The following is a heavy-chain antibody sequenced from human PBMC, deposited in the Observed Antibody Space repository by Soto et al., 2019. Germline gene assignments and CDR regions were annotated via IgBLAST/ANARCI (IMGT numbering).Heavy chain of an antibody. V-gene: IGHV3-30*03. J-gene: IGHJ4*02. CDR2: ISYDGNNK. Sequence: QVQLVESGGGVVQPGRSLRLSCAASGFTFSSYGMHWVRQAPGKGLEWVATISYDGNNKYYADSVKGRFTISRDNSKNTLYLQMNSLRAEDTAVYYCARDERGAVAGFFYYWGQGTLVTVSS. CDR3: ARDERGAVAGFFYY. D-gene: IGHD6-19*01. CDR1: GFTFSSYG.